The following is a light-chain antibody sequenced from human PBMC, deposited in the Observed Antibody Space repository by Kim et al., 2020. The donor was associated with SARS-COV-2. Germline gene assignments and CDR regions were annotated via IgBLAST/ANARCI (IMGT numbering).Light chain of an antibody. J-gene: IGKJ2*01. CDR2: GAS. Sequence: EIVLTQSPGTLSLSPGDRATLSCRASRSVSGSYLAWYQQKPGQAPRLLIYGASSRATGIPDRFSGSGSGTDFSLTISRVEPEDFAVFYCQQYATSPYTFGQGTKVDIK. CDR1: RSVSGSY. V-gene: IGKV3-20*01. CDR3: QQYATSPYT.